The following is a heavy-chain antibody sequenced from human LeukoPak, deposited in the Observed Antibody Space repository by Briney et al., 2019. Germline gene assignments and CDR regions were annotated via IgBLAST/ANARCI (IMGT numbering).Heavy chain of an antibody. CDR3: ARDLYHRYYDNSGYAFDY. CDR2: INPSGGST. D-gene: IGHD3-22*01. CDR1: GYTFTSYY. V-gene: IGHV1-46*01. Sequence: ASVKVSCKASGYTFTSYYMHWVRQAPGQGLEWMGTINPSGGSTSYAQKFQGRVTMTRDTSTSTVYMELSSLRSEDTAVYYCARDLYHRYYDNSGYAFDYWGQGTLVTVSS. J-gene: IGHJ4*02.